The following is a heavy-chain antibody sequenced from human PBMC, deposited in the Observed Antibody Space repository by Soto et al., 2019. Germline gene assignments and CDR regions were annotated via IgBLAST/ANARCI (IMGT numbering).Heavy chain of an antibody. D-gene: IGHD6-6*01. CDR1: GGSISSGGYS. CDR3: ARLEGYSSSSDNWFDP. CDR2: IYDSGST. J-gene: IGHJ5*02. Sequence: SETLSLTCAVSGGSISSGGYSWSWIRQPPGKGLEWIGYIYDSGSTNYNPSLKSRVTISVDTSKNQFSLKLSSVTAADTAVYYCARLEGYSSSSDNWFDPWGQGTLVTVSS. V-gene: IGHV4-61*08.